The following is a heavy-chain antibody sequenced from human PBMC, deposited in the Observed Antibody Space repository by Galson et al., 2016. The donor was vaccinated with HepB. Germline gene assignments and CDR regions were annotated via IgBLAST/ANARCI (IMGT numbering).Heavy chain of an antibody. CDR1: GFTFSNYA. CDR2: ISHEAITT. J-gene: IGHJ4*01. V-gene: IGHV3-23*01. Sequence: SLRLSCAASGFTFSNYAMSWIRQAPGKGLEWVSAISHEAITTLYADSVKGRFTISRDNSQNTVFLQMNSLRAEDTAVYFCAKWTDHYEDRGQGTLVTVSS. D-gene: IGHD3-22*01. CDR3: AKWTDHYED.